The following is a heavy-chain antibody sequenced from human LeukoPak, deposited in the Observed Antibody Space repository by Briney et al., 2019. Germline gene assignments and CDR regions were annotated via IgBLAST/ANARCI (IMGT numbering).Heavy chain of an antibody. V-gene: IGHV5-51*01. D-gene: IGHD6-13*01. J-gene: IGHJ4*02. CDR3: ARTPSGISDPYYFDY. Sequence: GESLKISCKGSGYTFTSYWIGWVRQMPGKGLAWMGIIYPGDSDTRYSPSFQGQVTISADNSISTAYLQWSSLKASDTAMYYCARTPSGISDPYYFDYWGQGTLVTVSS. CDR1: GYTFTSYW. CDR2: IYPGDSDT.